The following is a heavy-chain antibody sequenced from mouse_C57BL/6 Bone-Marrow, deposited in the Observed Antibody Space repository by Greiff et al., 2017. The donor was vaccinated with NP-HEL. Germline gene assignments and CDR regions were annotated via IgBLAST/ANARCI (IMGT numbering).Heavy chain of an antibody. V-gene: IGHV1-82*01. CDR2: IYPGDGDT. J-gene: IGHJ2*01. CDR1: GYAFSSSW. D-gene: IGHD2-10*01. CDR3: AGLLRGY. Sequence: QVQLKESGPELVKPGASVKISCKASGYAFSSSWMNWVKQRPGKGLEWIGRIYPGDGDTNYNGKFKGKATLTADKSSSTAYIQLSSLTSEDSAVYFCAGLLRGYWGQGTTLTVSS.